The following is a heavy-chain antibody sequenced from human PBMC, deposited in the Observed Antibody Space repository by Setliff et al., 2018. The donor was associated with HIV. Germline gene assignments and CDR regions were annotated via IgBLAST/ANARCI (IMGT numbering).Heavy chain of an antibody. Sequence: ASVKVSCKASGDTFNNCAVTWVRQAPGQGLEWMGIINPSDGATTYAQRFEGGVTMTSDTSTNTVYMELSSLRSEDTAVYNCARECHIAAADARLANYFDYWGQGTLVTVSS. CDR2: INPSDGAT. V-gene: IGHV1-46*02. J-gene: IGHJ4*02. CDR3: ARECHIAAADARLANYFDY. CDR1: GDTFNNCA. D-gene: IGHD6-13*01.